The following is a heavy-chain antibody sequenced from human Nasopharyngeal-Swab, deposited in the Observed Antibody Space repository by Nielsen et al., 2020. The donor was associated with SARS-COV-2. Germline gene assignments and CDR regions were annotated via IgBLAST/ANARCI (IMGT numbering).Heavy chain of an antibody. J-gene: IGHJ4*02. CDR2: ISAYNGNT. Sequence: ASVKVSCKASGYTFTIYGITWVRQAPGQGLEWMGWISAYNGNTNYAQKLQGRVTMTTDTSTSTAYMELRSLRSDDTAVYYCATRAVAGFFDHWGQGTLVTVSS. V-gene: IGHV1-18*01. CDR3: ATRAVAGFFDH. CDR1: GYTFTIYG. D-gene: IGHD6-19*01.